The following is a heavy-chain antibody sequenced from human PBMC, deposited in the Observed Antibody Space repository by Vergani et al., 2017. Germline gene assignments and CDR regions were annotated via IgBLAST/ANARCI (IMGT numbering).Heavy chain of an antibody. Sequence: QVQLQESGPGLVKPSQTLSLTCTVSGGSISSGGCYWSWIRQHPGKGLEWIGYIYYSGSTYYNPSLKSRVTISVDTSKNPFSLKLSSVTAADTTVYYCARVDSSEALQFDYWGQGTLVTVSS. V-gene: IGHV4-31*03. CDR2: IYYSGST. CDR3: ARVDSSEALQFDY. J-gene: IGHJ4*02. D-gene: IGHD3-22*01. CDR1: GGSISSGGCY.